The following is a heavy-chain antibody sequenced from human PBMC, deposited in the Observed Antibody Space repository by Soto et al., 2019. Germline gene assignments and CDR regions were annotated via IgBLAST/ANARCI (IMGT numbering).Heavy chain of an antibody. CDR1: GYTFTGYY. J-gene: IGHJ4*02. D-gene: IGHD2-15*01. CDR2: INPNSGGT. V-gene: IGHV1-2*02. CDR3: AKGGSDIYIVVVVAATGYFDY. Sequence: GASVKVSCKASGYTFTGYYMHWVRQAPGQGLEWMGWINPNSGGTNYAQKFQGRVTMTRDTSISTAYMELSRLRAEDTAVYYCAKGGSDIYIVVVVAATGYFDYWGQGTLVTVSS.